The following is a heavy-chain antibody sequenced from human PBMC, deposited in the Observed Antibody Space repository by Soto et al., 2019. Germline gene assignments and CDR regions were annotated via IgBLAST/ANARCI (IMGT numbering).Heavy chain of an antibody. D-gene: IGHD6-19*01. Sequence: KPSETLSLTCTVSGGSISSGGYYWSWIRQPPGKGLEWIGYIYYSGSTNYNPSLKSRVTISVDTSKNQFSLKLSSVTAADTAVYYCARQQWLVLNAFDIWGQGTMVTVSS. CDR1: GGSISSGGYY. CDR3: ARQQWLVLNAFDI. CDR2: IYYSGST. J-gene: IGHJ3*02. V-gene: IGHV4-61*08.